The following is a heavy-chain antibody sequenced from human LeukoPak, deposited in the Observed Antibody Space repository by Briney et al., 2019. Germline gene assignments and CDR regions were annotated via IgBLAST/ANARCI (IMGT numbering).Heavy chain of an antibody. CDR3: TTDYYYDSSGYYYVFDY. J-gene: IGHJ4*02. V-gene: IGHV3-15*01. D-gene: IGHD3-22*01. CDR1: GFTFSNAW. Sequence: GGSLRLSCAASGFTFSNAWMSWVRQAPGKGLEWVGRIKTKREGETTDYPAPVKGRFSISRDDSKNTLYLQMNSLKTEDTAVYYCTTDYYYDSSGYYYVFDYWGQGTLVTVSS. CDR2: IKTKREGETT.